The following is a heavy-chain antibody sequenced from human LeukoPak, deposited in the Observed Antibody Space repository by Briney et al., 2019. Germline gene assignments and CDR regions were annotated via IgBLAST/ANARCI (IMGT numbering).Heavy chain of an antibody. Sequence: SETLSLTCTVSGYSISSSYYWGWIRQPPGKGLEWIGTMYNSGTTYYNPSLKSRVTMSVDTSKNQLSLKLSSVTAADTAVYYCARDTPNYFGSGLLDYWGQGTLVTVSS. CDR1: GYSISSSYY. CDR2: MYNSGTT. V-gene: IGHV4-38-2*02. D-gene: IGHD3-10*01. CDR3: ARDTPNYFGSGLLDY. J-gene: IGHJ4*02.